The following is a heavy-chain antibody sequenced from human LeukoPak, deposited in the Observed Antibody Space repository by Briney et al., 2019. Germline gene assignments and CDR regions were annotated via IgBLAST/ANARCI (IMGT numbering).Heavy chain of an antibody. CDR2: IYYSGST. D-gene: IGHD2-2*01. J-gene: IGHJ5*02. CDR3: ARRLRYCSSMSCYFSWFDP. Sequence: SETLSLTCTVSGGSISSYYWSWIRQPPGKGLEWIGYIYYSGSTNYNPSLKSRVTISVDTSKNQFSLKLSSVTAADTAVYYCARRLRYCSSMSCYFSWFDPWGQGTLSPSPQ. CDR1: GGSISSYY. V-gene: IGHV4-59*08.